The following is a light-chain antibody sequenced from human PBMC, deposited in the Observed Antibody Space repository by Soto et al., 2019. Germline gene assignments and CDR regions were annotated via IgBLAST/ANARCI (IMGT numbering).Light chain of an antibody. V-gene: IGKV3-15*01. Sequence: EVVMTQSPATLSVSPGERVTLSCRASQSVRDNLAWYQQKPGQPPRLLIYGASTRATGLPARFSGSGSGTDFTLTISSLQSEDFAVDSCQQYKNWPLTFGPGTKVDL. CDR3: QQYKNWPLT. CDR2: GAS. J-gene: IGKJ3*01. CDR1: QSVRDN.